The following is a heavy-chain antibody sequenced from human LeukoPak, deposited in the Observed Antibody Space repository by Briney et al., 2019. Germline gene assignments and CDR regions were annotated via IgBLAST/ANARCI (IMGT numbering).Heavy chain of an antibody. J-gene: IGHJ3*02. CDR3: ARNLALYYYDSSGYYSHAFDI. CDR2: IYTSGST. Sequence: SETLSLTCTVSGGSISSYYWSWIRQPAGKGLEWIGRIYTSGSTNYNPSLKSRVTMSVDTSKNQFSLKLSSVTAADTAVYYCARNLALYYYDSSGYYSHAFDIWGQGIMVTVSS. D-gene: IGHD3-22*01. CDR1: GGSISSYY. V-gene: IGHV4-4*07.